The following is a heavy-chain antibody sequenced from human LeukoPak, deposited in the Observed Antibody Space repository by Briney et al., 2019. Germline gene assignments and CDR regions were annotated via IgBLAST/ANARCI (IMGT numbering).Heavy chain of an antibody. V-gene: IGHV4-4*02. CDR1: GGSISSSNW. D-gene: IGHD5-24*01. CDR3: ARVEMATIISDY. Sequence: PSETLSLTCAVSGGSISSSNWWSWVRPPPGKGLEWIGEIYHSGSTNYNPSLKSRVTISVDRSKNQFSLKLSSVTAADTAVYYCARVEMATIISDYWGQGTLVTVSS. CDR2: IYHSGST. J-gene: IGHJ4*02.